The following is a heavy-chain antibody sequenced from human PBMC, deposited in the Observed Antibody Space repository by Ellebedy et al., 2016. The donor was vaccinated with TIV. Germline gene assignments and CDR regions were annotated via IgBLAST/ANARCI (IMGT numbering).Heavy chain of an antibody. CDR2: IGTAGDT. J-gene: IGHJ5*02. Sequence: PGGSLRLSCAASGFTFSNYDMHWVRQATGNGLEWVSGIGTAGDTYYPGSVKGRFTISRENAKNSLFLQMNSLRDGDTAVYYCARGRYGPWGQGTLVTVSS. CDR3: ARGRYGP. CDR1: GFTFSNYD. V-gene: IGHV3-13*01. D-gene: IGHD3-10*01.